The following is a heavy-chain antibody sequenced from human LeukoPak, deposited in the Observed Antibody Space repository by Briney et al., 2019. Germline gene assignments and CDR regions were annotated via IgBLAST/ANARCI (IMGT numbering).Heavy chain of an antibody. CDR3: AGVTYTSSWYEDF. V-gene: IGHV1-2*04. CDR2: INPNSGGT. Sequence: ASVKVSCKASGYTFTGYYMHWVRQAPGQGLEWMGWINPNSGGTNYAQKFQGWVTMTRDTSISTAYLELSSLRSDDTAVYYCAGVTYTSSWYEDFWGQGTLVTVSS. J-gene: IGHJ4*02. CDR1: GYTFTGYY. D-gene: IGHD6-13*01.